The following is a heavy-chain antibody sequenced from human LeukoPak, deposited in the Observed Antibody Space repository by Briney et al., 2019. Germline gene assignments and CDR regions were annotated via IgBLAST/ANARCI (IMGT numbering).Heavy chain of an antibody. Sequence: GGSLRLSCAASGFTFSNAWMSWVRQAPGKGLEWVGRIKSTTDGGTTDYAAPVKGRFTISRDDSKNTLYLQMNSLKTEDTAVYYCAARFGSGSYAHLDYWGQGTLVTVSS. D-gene: IGHD3-10*01. CDR2: IKSTTDGGTT. CDR3: AARFGSGSYAHLDY. J-gene: IGHJ4*02. V-gene: IGHV3-15*01. CDR1: GFTFSNAW.